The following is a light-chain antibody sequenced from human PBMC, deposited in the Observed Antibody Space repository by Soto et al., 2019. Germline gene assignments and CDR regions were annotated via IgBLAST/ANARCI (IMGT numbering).Light chain of an antibody. CDR3: QQYGSSPYT. Sequence: EIVLTQSPGTLSLSPGERATLSCRASQSVSTTFLVWYQQRPGQAPRLLIYGASTRATGIPDRFSGSGSGTDFILTISRLEPEDFALYFCQQYGSSPYTFAQGTKVDIK. V-gene: IGKV3-20*01. CDR1: QSVSTTF. J-gene: IGKJ2*01. CDR2: GAS.